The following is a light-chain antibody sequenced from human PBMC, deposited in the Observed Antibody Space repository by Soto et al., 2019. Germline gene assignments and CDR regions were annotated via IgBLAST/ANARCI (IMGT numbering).Light chain of an antibody. V-gene: IGKV3-15*01. J-gene: IGKJ2*01. Sequence: EIVLTQSPGTLSLSPGERATLSCRASQTVRSSFLAWYQQKPGQAPRLLIYGASTRATGIPARFSGSGSGTEFTLTISSLQSEDFALYYCHQYNSWPPGTFGQGTKVDIK. CDR2: GAS. CDR1: QTVRSS. CDR3: HQYNSWPPGT.